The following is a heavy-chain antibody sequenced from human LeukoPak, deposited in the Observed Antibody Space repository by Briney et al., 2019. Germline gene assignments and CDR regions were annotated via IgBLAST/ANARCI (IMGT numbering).Heavy chain of an antibody. D-gene: IGHD2-2*01. V-gene: IGHV3-23*01. CDR1: GFTFSSYA. CDR3: AKDPIVVVPAASKRPFDY. J-gene: IGHJ4*02. CDR2: ISGSGGST. Sequence: GGSLRLSCAASGFTFSSYAMSWVRQAPGNGLEWVSAISGSGGSTYYADSVKGRFTISRDNSKNTLYLQMNSLRAEDTAVYYCAKDPIVVVPAASKRPFDYWGQGTLVTVSS.